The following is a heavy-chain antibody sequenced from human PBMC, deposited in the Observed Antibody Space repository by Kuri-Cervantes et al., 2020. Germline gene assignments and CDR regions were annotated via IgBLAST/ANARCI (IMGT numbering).Heavy chain of an antibody. J-gene: IGHJ4*02. CDR2: ISYDGSNK. V-gene: IGHV3-30-3*01. CDR1: GFTFSSYA. Sequence: GESLKISCAASGFTFSSYATHWVRQAPGKGLEWVAVISYDGSNKYYADSVKGRFTISRDNSKNTLYLQMNSLRAEDTAVYYCAREYYDYVWGSYQNWGQGTLVTVSS. D-gene: IGHD3-16*02. CDR3: AREYYDYVWGSYQN.